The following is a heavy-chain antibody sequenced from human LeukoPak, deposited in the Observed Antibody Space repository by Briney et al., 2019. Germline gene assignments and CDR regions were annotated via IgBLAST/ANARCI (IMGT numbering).Heavy chain of an antibody. CDR2: FYQRENT. V-gene: IGHV4-38-2*01. D-gene: IGHD2-2*01. Sequence: SETLSLTCAVSGYSIRSGYYWGWIRQPPGEGLEWIGSFYQRENTFHNPSLKRRVTIAVDTSKNQFSLKLSSVTAADTAVYYCARRLIVVVPAARRDNWFDPWGQGTLVTVSS. CDR3: ARRLIVVVPAARRDNWFDP. CDR1: GYSIRSGYY. J-gene: IGHJ5*02.